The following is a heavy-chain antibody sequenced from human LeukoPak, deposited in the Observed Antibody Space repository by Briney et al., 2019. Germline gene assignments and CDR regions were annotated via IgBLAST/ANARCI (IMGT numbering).Heavy chain of an antibody. V-gene: IGHV4-59*01. CDR1: GDSISSYY. D-gene: IGHD6-13*01. CDR3: ARAKGDPYSSSWYRSYYFDY. J-gene: IGHJ4*02. Sequence: SETLSLTCTVSGDSISSYYWTWIRQPPGKGLEWIGYIYYSGSTNYNPSLKSRVTISVDTSKNQFSLKLSSVTAADTAVYYCARAKGDPYSSSWYRSYYFDYWGQGTLVTVSS. CDR2: IYYSGST.